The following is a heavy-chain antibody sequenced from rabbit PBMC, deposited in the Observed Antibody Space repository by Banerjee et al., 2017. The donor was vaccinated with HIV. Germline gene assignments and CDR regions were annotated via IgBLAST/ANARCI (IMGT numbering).Heavy chain of an antibody. V-gene: IGHV1S45*01. J-gene: IGHJ4*01. D-gene: IGHD8-1*01. Sequence: QEQLEESGGDLVKPEGSLTLTCTASGFSFIYSYWICWVRQAPGKGLEWIGYIVPIFGVTSYVNWITGRFTVSNGNAQNTLYLQLNSRTVADTGTYFCARDGAGGSYFALWGQGTLVTVS. CDR1: GFSFIYSYW. CDR2: IVPIFGVT. CDR3: ARDGAGGSYFAL.